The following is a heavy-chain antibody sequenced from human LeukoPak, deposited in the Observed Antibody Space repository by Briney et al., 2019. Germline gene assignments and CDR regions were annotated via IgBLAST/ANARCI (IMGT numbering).Heavy chain of an antibody. V-gene: IGHV4-38-2*01. D-gene: IGHD5-12*01. CDR2: IYHTGRT. CDR3: ARVYSGSTWYYFDY. CDR1: HYSISSPYF. J-gene: IGHJ4*02. Sequence: SETLSLTCAVSHYSISSPYFWGWIRQPPGKGLEWIGSIYHTGRTNYNPSVNSRVTMSLDTSKNQFSLNLNSVTAADTAVYHCARVYSGSTWYYFDYWGQGILVTVSS.